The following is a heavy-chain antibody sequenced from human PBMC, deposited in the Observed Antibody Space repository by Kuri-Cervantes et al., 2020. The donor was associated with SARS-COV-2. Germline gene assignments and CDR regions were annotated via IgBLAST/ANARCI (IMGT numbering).Heavy chain of an antibody. V-gene: IGHV4-38-2*02. CDR2: IYHSGST. Sequence: SETLSLTCTVSGGSISSGYYWGWIRQPPGKGLEWIGSIYHSGSTYYNPSLKSRVTISVDRSKNQFSLKLSSVTAADTAVYYCATYDLQYGYYFDYWGQGTLVTVSS. CDR1: GGSISSGYY. J-gene: IGHJ4*02. D-gene: IGHD4-11*01. CDR3: ATYDLQYGYYFDY.